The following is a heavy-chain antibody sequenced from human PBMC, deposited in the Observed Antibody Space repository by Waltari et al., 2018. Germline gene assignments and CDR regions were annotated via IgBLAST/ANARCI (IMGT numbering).Heavy chain of an antibody. Sequence: EVRLLESGGGLVQPGGSLRPSCAAAGFPFGRFAFAWVRQAPGKGLDWVSTISDSGGSTYYADSVKGRFTISRDNSKITLYLQMSSLRVEDTAIYYCGKLEYDGNGFPNYFDHWGQGTLVTVSS. D-gene: IGHD3-22*01. CDR2: ISDSGGST. CDR3: GKLEYDGNGFPNYFDH. V-gene: IGHV3-23*01. CDR1: GFPFGRFA. J-gene: IGHJ4*02.